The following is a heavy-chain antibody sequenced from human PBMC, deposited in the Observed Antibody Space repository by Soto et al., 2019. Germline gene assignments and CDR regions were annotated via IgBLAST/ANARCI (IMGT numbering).Heavy chain of an antibody. J-gene: IGHJ6*02. V-gene: IGHV1-18*04. D-gene: IGHD2-21*01. CDR3: ARDVFCGGAPACPDMDV. Sequence: ASVKVSCKASGYTFSGYSITWVRQAPGQGLEWMGRISGYNGNTNYARTLRDRHTLTTDTSTSTDYMELRSLTSDDTAVYYCARDVFCGGAPACPDMDVWGQGTTVTVSS. CDR1: GYTFSGYS. CDR2: ISGYNGNT.